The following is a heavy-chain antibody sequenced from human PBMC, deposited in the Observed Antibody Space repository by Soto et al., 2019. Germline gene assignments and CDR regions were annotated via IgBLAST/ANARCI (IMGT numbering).Heavy chain of an antibody. Sequence: QVQLVESGGGVVQPGRSLRLSCAASGFTFSSYGMHWVRQAPGKGLEWVAVISYDGSNKYYADSVKGRFTISRDNSKNTLYLKMNSLRAEDTAVYYCAKGRYSSSWWPDYWGQGTLVTVSS. J-gene: IGHJ4*02. D-gene: IGHD6-13*01. V-gene: IGHV3-30*18. CDR1: GFTFSSYG. CDR3: AKGRYSSSWWPDY. CDR2: ISYDGSNK.